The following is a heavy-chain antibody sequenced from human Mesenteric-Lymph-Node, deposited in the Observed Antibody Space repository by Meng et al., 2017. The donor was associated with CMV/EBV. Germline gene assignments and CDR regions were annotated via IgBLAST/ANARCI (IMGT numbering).Heavy chain of an antibody. D-gene: IGHD3-22*01. V-gene: IGHV3-66*01. CDR2: IYSGGNT. Sequence: GESLKISCAASGFTVSSNYMTWVRQAPGKGLEWVSVIYSGGNTYYADSVKGRFTISRDNAKNSLYLQMNSLRAEDTAVYYCARIPYDSSGYNYYFDYWGQGTLVTVSS. J-gene: IGHJ4*02. CDR1: GFTVSSNY. CDR3: ARIPYDSSGYNYYFDY.